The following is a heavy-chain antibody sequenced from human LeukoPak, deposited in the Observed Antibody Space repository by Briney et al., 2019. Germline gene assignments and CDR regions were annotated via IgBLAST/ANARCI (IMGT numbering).Heavy chain of an antibody. CDR1: GGSISSSSYY. CDR3: ARERGTFGGFNRDHAYYYMDV. V-gene: IGHV4-39*07. J-gene: IGHJ6*03. D-gene: IGHD3-16*01. CDR2: IYTSGST. Sequence: SETLSLTCTVSGGSISSSSYYWGWIRQPPGKGLEWIGRIYTSGSTNYNPSLKSRVTMSVDTSKNQFSLKLSSVTAADTAVYYCARERGTFGGFNRDHAYYYMDVWGKGTTVTISS.